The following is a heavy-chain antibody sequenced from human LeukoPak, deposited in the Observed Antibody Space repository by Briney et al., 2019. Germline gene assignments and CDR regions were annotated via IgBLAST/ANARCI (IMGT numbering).Heavy chain of an antibody. CDR1: GDSISSYY. D-gene: IGHD2-2*02. Sequence: SETLSLTCTVSGDSISSYYWSWIRQPQGKGLEWIGYIYYNGSTNYNPSLKSRVTISVDTSKNQFSLKLSSVTAADTAVYYCAGRRRYCSSTSCYNGWFDPWGQGTLVTVSS. CDR2: IYYNGST. V-gene: IGHV4-59*01. J-gene: IGHJ5*02. CDR3: AGRRRYCSSTSCYNGWFDP.